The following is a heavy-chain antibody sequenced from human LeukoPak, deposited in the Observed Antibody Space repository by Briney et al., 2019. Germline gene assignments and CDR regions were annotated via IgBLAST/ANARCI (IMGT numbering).Heavy chain of an antibody. CDR1: GFSVSRNF. J-gene: IGHJ4*02. CDR3: TKIGGNGLLYYFDS. Sequence: GGSLRLSCIASGFSVSRNFMSWVRQAPGKGLEWVSVIYSDGTTYYADAMKGRFTISRDTSRNMVFLQANSLRDEDTAVYYCTKIGGNGLLYYFDSWGQGALVTVSS. V-gene: IGHV3-53*01. D-gene: IGHD2-8*01. CDR2: IYSDGTT.